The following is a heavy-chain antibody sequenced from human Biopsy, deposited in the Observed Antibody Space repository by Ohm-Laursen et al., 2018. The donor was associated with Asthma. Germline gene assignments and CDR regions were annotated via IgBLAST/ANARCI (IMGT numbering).Heavy chain of an antibody. J-gene: IGHJ4*02. V-gene: IGHV1-69*01. CDR2: ISSVFGTT. CDR1: GGTFNTYV. D-gene: IGHD2-2*01. Sequence: SSMKVSCKSLGGTFNTYVIGWVRQAPGQGLEWMGGISSVFGTTTYPQKFQDRVTITADDSTSTVYMELSSLRSEDTAVYYCARKAGSCISRTCYSLDFWGQGTLVTVSS. CDR3: ARKAGSCISRTCYSLDF.